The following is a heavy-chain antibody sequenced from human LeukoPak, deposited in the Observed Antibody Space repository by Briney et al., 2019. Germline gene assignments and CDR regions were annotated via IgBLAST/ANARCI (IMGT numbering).Heavy chain of an antibody. J-gene: IGHJ5*02. CDR1: GFTFSSYS. CDR3: ARVPHGSGYSSSWYPRWFDP. CDR2: ISSSSSYI. V-gene: IGHV3-21*01. D-gene: IGHD6-13*01. Sequence: GGSLRLSCAASGFTFSSYSMNWVRQAPGKGLEWVSSISSSSSYIYYADSAKGRFTISRDNAKNSLYLQMNSLRAEDTAVYYCARVPHGSGYSSSWYPRWFDPWGQGTLVTVSS.